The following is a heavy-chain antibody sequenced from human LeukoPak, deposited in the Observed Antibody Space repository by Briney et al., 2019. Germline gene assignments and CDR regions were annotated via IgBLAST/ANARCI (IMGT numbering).Heavy chain of an antibody. D-gene: IGHD3-10*01. Sequence: ASVKVSCKASGYTFTGYYMHWVRQAPGQGLEWMGWINPNSGGTNYAQKFQGRVTMTRDTSISTAYMELSRLRSEDTAVYYCARDLYPITMVRGVTTRYYYYYMDVWGKGTTVTVSS. V-gene: IGHV1-2*02. CDR2: INPNSGGT. CDR3: ARDLYPITMVRGVTTRYYYYYMDV. CDR1: GYTFTGYY. J-gene: IGHJ6*03.